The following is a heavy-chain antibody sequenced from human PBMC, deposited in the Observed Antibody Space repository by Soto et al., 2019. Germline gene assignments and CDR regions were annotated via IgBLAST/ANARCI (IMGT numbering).Heavy chain of an antibody. Sequence: SETLSLTCAVSGGSISSSNWWSWVRQPPGKGLEWIGEIYHSGSTNYNPSLKSRVTISVDKSKNQFSLKLSSVTAADTAVYYCARAYYYGSKDLNWFDPWGQGTLVTVSS. CDR2: IYHSGST. V-gene: IGHV4-4*02. CDR1: GGSISSSNW. J-gene: IGHJ5*02. CDR3: ARAYYYGSKDLNWFDP. D-gene: IGHD3-10*01.